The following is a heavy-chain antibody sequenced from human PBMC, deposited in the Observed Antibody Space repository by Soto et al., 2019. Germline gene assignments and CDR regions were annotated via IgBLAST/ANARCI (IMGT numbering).Heavy chain of an antibody. J-gene: IGHJ3*02. V-gene: IGHV4-34*01. CDR2: INHSGST. CDR3: ATTTVVTPSGDAFDI. CDR1: GGSFGGYY. Sequence: SEPLSLPSAVSGGSFGGYYWRWIRQPPGKGLEWIGEINHSGSTNYNPSLKSRVTISVDTSKNQFSLKLSSVTAADTAVYYCATTTVVTPSGDAFDIWGQGTMVTV. D-gene: IGHD4-17*01.